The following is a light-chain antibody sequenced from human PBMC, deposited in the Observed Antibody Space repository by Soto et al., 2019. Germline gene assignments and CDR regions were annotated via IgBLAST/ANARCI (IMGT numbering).Light chain of an antibody. J-gene: IGLJ1*01. Sequence: QSVLTQPASVSGSPRQSITISCTGTSSDIGSYNLVSWYQKHPDKAPKLIIYEVSERPSGVSNRFSGSKFGNTASLTISGLRAEDEADYYCCSHAGSRTLVFGTGTKVTVL. V-gene: IGLV2-23*02. CDR1: SSDIGSYNL. CDR2: EVS. CDR3: CSHAGSRTLV.